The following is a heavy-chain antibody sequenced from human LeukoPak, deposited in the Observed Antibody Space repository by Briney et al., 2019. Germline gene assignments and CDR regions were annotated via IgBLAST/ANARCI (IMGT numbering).Heavy chain of an antibody. CDR3: ARDLAAAGLAGWFDP. V-gene: IGHV4-4*08. CDR2: IYTSGST. D-gene: IGHD6-13*01. J-gene: IGHJ5*02. Sequence: PSETLSLTCTVTGGSISNYYWSWIRQPPGKGLEWIGYIYTSGSTNCNPSLKSRVTMSIDTSKNRFSLKLSSVTAADTAVYYCARDLAAAGLAGWFDPWGQGTLVTVSS. CDR1: GGSISNYY.